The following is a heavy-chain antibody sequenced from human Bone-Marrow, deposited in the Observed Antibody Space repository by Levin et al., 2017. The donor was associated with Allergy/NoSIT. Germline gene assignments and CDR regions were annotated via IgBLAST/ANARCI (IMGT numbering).Heavy chain of an antibody. Sequence: GGSLRLSCAASGFTVSSNYMSWVRQAPGKGLEWVSVIYSGGSTYYADSVKGRFTISRDNSKNTLYLQMNSLRAEDTAVYYCTRGGIVVVPAAGSAFDIWGQGTMVTVSS. J-gene: IGHJ3*02. CDR2: IYSGGST. CDR3: TRGGIVVVPAAGSAFDI. D-gene: IGHD2-2*01. CDR1: GFTVSSNY. V-gene: IGHV3-66*02.